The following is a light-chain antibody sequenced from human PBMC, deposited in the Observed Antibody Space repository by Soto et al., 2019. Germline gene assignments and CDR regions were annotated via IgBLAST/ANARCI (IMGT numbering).Light chain of an antibody. CDR1: QSVDTF. J-gene: IGKJ2*01. Sequence: EIVLTQSPATLSLSPGERATLSCRASQSVDTFLAWYQQKPGPTPRLLIYDTSNRATGIPPRFSGTGSGTDFTLTISRLEPEDFAVYYCQVRTDWPPFMYSFGQGTKLEVK. CDR3: QVRTDWPPFMYS. V-gene: IGKV3-11*01. CDR2: DTS.